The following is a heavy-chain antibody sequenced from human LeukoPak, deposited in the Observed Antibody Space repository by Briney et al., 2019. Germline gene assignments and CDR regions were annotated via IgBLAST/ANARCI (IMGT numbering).Heavy chain of an antibody. CDR1: GFTFSSYG. J-gene: IGHJ4*02. D-gene: IGHD6-13*01. CDR3: ASSRSSTWYGLEH. Sequence: GGSLRLSCAASGFTFSSYGMHWVRQAPGKGLEWVAVIWYDGSNKYYVDSVKGRFTISRDNSKNTLYLQMNSLRAEDTALYYCASSRSSTWYGLEHWGQGTLVTVSS. CDR2: IWYDGSNK. V-gene: IGHV3-33*01.